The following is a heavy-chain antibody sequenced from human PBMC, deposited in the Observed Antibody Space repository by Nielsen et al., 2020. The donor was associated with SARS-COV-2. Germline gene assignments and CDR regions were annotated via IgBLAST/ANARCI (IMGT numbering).Heavy chain of an antibody. Sequence: GGSLRLSCAASGFTFDDYAMHWVRQAPGKGLEWVSGISWSSGSIGYADSVKGRFTISRDNAKNSLYLQMNSLRDEDTAVYYCARKSLVGATGVLDYWGQGTLVTVSS. CDR1: GFTFDDYA. CDR2: ISWSSGSI. J-gene: IGHJ4*02. CDR3: ARKSLVGATGVLDY. V-gene: IGHV3-9*01. D-gene: IGHD1-26*01.